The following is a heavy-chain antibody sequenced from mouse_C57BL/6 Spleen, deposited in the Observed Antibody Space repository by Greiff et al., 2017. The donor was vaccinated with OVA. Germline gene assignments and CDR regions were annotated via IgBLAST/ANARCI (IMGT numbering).Heavy chain of an antibody. CDR3: TRYGKYYFDY. CDR2: IDPETGGT. CDR1: GYTFTDYE. V-gene: IGHV1-15*01. D-gene: IGHD2-1*01. Sequence: QVQLKQSGAELVRPGASVTLSCKASGYTFTDYEMHWVKQTPVHGLEWIGAIDPETGGTAYNQKFKGKAILTADKSSSTAYMELRSLTSEDSAVYYCTRYGKYYFDYWGQGTTLTVSS. J-gene: IGHJ2*01.